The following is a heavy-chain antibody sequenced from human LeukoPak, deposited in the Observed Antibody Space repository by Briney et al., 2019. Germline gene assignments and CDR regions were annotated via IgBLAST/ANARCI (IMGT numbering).Heavy chain of an antibody. Sequence: PGGSLRLSCAASGFTFSSYWMSWVRQAPGKGLEWVANIKHDGSVQYCVDSVKGRFTISRDNAKNSLYLQMNSLRAEDTAVYYCAREEYIVEMATIFDYWGQGTLVTVSS. CDR3: AREEYIVEMATIFDY. V-gene: IGHV3-7*01. J-gene: IGHJ4*02. CDR1: GFTFSSYW. D-gene: IGHD5-24*01. CDR2: IKHDGSVQ.